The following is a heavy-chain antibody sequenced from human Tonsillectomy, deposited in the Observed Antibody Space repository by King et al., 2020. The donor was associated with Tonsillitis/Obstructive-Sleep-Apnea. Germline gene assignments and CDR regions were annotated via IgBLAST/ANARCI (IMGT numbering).Heavy chain of an antibody. J-gene: IGHJ4*02. CDR3: ARQVVAATPTFDY. CDR2: IYPGDSDT. CDR1: GYRFASYW. Sequence: QLVESGAEVKKPGESLKISCKGSGYRFASYWIGWVRQMPGKGLEWMGIIYPGDSDTRYSPSFQGQVTISANKSISAAYLQWSSLKASDTAMYYCARQVVAATPTFDYWGQGTLVTVSS. D-gene: IGHD2-15*01. V-gene: IGHV5-51*01.